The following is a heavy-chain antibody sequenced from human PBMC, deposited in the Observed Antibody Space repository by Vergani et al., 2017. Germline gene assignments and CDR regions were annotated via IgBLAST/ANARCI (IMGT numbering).Heavy chain of an antibody. V-gene: IGHV3-30*18. CDR3: AKDSGAVAGNLLDY. CDR2: ISYDGSNK. Sequence: QVQLVESGGGVVQPGRSLRLSCAASGFTFSSYGMHWVRQAPGKGLEWVAVISYDGSNKYYADSVKGRFTISRDNSKNTLYLQMNSLRAEDTAVYYCAKDSGAVAGNLLDYWGQGTLVTVSS. CDR1: GFTFSSYG. J-gene: IGHJ4*02. D-gene: IGHD6-19*01.